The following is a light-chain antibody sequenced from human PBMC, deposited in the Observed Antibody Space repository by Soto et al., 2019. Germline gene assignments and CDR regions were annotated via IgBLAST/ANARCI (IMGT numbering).Light chain of an antibody. V-gene: IGKV1-33*01. CDR2: DAS. CDR3: QQYDNLPLT. CDR1: QDISNY. J-gene: IGKJ4*01. Sequence: DIQITQSPSTLSLSLVDRVTITCQASQDISNYLNWYQQKPGKAPKLLIYDASNLETGVPSRFSGSGSGTDFTFTISSLQPEDIATYYCQQYDNLPLTFGGGSKVDIK.